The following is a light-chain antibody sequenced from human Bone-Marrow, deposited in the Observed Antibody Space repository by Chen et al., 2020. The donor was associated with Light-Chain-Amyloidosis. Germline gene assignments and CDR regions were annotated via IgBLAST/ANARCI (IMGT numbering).Light chain of an antibody. CDR2: DDS. Sequence: SYVLTQPSSGSVAPGRTATISCGGNNIVSTSVHWYQQTPGQATLLVVYDDSDRPSGIPERLSGSNSGNTATLTISRVEAGDEADYYCQVWDRSSDRPVFGGGTKLTVL. CDR3: QVWDRSSDRPV. V-gene: IGLV3-21*02. CDR1: NIVSTS. J-gene: IGLJ3*02.